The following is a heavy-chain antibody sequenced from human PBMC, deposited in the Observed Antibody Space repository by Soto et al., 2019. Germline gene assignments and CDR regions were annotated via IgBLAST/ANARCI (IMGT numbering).Heavy chain of an antibody. Sequence: GESLKISCKGSGYSFTSYWISWVRQMPGKGLEWMGRIDPSDSYTNYSPSFQGHVTISADKSISTAYLQWSSLKASDTAMYYCARHPLSGSYYGGDFDIWGQGTMVTVSS. CDR1: GYSFTSYW. D-gene: IGHD1-26*01. CDR3: ARHPLSGSYYGGDFDI. J-gene: IGHJ3*02. V-gene: IGHV5-10-1*01. CDR2: IDPSDSYT.